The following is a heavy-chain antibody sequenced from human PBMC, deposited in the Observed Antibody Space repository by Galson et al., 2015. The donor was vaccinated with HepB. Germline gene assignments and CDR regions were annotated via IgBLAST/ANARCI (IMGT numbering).Heavy chain of an antibody. J-gene: IGHJ6*02. CDR1: GDSVSSNSAA. Sequence: CAISGDSVSSNSAAWNWIRQSPSRGLGWLGRTYYRSKWYNDYAVSVKSRITINPDTSKNQFSLQLNSVTPEDTAVYYCARNSLSGYYWVYYYGMDVWGQGTTVTVSS. CDR2: TYYRSKWYN. D-gene: IGHD3-22*01. V-gene: IGHV6-1*01. CDR3: ARNSLSGYYWVYYYGMDV.